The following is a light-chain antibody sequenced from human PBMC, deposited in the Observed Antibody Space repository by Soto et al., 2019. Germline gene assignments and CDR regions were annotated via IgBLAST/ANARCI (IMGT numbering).Light chain of an antibody. CDR1: SSDVGGYNY. CDR3: SSYAGNGYV. Sequence: QSVLTQPPSASVSPGQSVTISCTGASSDVGGYNYVSWYQQHPGKAPKLMIYEVSKRPSGVPDRFSGSKSGNTASLTVSGLQAEDEADYFCSSYAGNGYVLGTGTKVTVL. CDR2: EVS. V-gene: IGLV2-8*01. J-gene: IGLJ1*01.